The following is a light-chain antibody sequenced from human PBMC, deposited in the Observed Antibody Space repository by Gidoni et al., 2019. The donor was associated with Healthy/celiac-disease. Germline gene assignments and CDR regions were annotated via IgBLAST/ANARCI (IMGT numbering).Light chain of an antibody. CDR2: QDS. J-gene: IGLJ2*01. Sequence: SYELTQPPSVSVSPGQTASITCSGDKLGDKYACWYQKKPGQSPVLVIYQDSKRPAGIPECVSGSNSGNTATLTISGTQAMDEADYYCQAWDSPVVFGGGTKLTV. CDR3: QAWDSPVV. V-gene: IGLV3-1*01. CDR1: KLGDKY.